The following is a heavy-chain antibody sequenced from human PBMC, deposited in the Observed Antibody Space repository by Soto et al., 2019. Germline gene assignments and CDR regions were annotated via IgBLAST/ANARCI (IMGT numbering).Heavy chain of an antibody. CDR3: ARGLIRLEPAYYYYYGMDV. Sequence: ASVKVSCKASGYTFTSYGISWVRQAPGQGLEWMGWISAYNGNTNYAQKLQGRVTMTTDTSTSTAYMELRSLRSDDTAVYYCARGLIRLEPAYYYYYGMDVWGQGTKVTVSS. D-gene: IGHD1-1*01. CDR2: ISAYNGNT. V-gene: IGHV1-18*01. J-gene: IGHJ6*02. CDR1: GYTFTSYG.